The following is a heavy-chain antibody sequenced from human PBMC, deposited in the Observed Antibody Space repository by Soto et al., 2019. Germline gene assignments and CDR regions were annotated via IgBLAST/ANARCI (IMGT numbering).Heavy chain of an antibody. Sequence: SETLSLTCAVYGGSFSGYYWSWIRQPPGKGLEWIGEINHSGSTNYNPSLKSRVTISVDTSKNQFSLKLSSVTAADTAVYYCARGVSSKRVRGVIITYYYMDVWGEGTTVTVSS. V-gene: IGHV4-34*01. D-gene: IGHD3-10*01. CDR1: GGSFSGYY. CDR2: INHSGST. J-gene: IGHJ6*03. CDR3: ARGVSSKRVRGVIITYYYMDV.